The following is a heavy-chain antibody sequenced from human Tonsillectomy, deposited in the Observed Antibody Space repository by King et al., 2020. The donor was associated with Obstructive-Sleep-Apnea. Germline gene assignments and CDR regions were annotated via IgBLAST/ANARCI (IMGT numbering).Heavy chain of an antibody. CDR1: GFTVSSKY. J-gene: IGHJ5*02. Sequence: VQLVESGGGLVQPGGSLRLSCAASGFTVSSKYMSWVRQAPGKGLEWVSVIYSGGSTYYADSVKGRFTISRDNSKNTLYLQMNSLRAEDTAVYYCARGQVTALYGFDPWGQGTLVTVSS. CDR3: ARGQVTALYGFDP. V-gene: IGHV3-66*01. D-gene: IGHD2-21*02. CDR2: IYSGGST.